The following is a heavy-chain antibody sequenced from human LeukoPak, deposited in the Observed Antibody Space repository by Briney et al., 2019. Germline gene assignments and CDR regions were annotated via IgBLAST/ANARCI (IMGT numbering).Heavy chain of an antibody. CDR1: GYIFTDYY. J-gene: IGHJ6*03. CDR2: FDPEDGET. V-gene: IGHV1-24*01. CDR3: ATTLVYCTNGVCHYYYMDV. D-gene: IGHD2-8*01. Sequence: ASVKVSCKASGYIFTDYYIHWVRQAPGKGLEWMGGFDPEDGETIYAQKFQGRVTMTEDTSTDTAYMELSSLRSEDTAVYYCATTLVYCTNGVCHYYYMDVWGKGTTVTVSS.